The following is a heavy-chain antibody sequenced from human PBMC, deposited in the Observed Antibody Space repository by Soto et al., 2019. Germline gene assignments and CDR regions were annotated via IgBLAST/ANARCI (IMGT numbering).Heavy chain of an antibody. D-gene: IGHD4-17*01. CDR1: GFTFSSYW. CDR3: ARAASDYGDYADYYYYGMDV. V-gene: IGHV3-74*01. J-gene: IGHJ6*02. CDR2: INSDGSST. Sequence: GGSLRLSCAASGFTFSSYWMHWVRQAPGKGLVWVSRINSDGSSTSYADSVKGRFTISRDNAKNTLYLQMNSLRAEDTAVYYCARAASDYGDYADYYYYGMDVWGQGTTVTISS.